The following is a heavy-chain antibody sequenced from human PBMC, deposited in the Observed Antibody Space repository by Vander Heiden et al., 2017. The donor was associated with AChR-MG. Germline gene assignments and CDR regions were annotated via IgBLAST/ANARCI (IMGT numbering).Heavy chain of an antibody. D-gene: IGHD3-9*01. V-gene: IGHV4-39*01. CDR3: ARRRRYKDLTGYYFFVDY. CDR1: GGSISSSSYY. CDR2: IYYSGST. J-gene: IGHJ4*02. Sequence: QLQLQESGPGLVKPSETLSLTCTVSGGSISSSSYYWGWIRQPPGKGLEWIGSIYYSGSTYYNPSLKSRVTISVDTSKNQFSLKLSSVTAADTAVYYCARRRRYKDLTGYYFFVDYWGQGTLVTVSS.